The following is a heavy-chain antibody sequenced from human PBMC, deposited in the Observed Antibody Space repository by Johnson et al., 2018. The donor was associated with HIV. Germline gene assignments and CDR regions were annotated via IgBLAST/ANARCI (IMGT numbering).Heavy chain of an antibody. J-gene: IGHJ3*02. CDR3: ARDGNGLGGIVGARGAFDI. V-gene: IGHV3-64*01. CDR1: GFTFSSYA. D-gene: IGHD1-26*01. Sequence: VQLVESGGGLVQPGGSLRLSCAASGFTFSSYAIHWVRQAPGKGLEYVSAISSNGGRTYYANSVKGRFTISSDNSKNTLYLQMGSLRAEDMAVYYCARDGNGLGGIVGARGAFDIWGQGTMVTVSS. CDR2: ISSNGGRT.